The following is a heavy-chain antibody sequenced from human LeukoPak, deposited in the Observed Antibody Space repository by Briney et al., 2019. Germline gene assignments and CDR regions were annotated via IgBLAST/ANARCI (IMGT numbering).Heavy chain of an antibody. CDR2: IYHSGST. D-gene: IGHD2-21*01. V-gene: IGHV4-38-2*01. Sequence: PSETLPLTCAVSGYSISSGYYWGWIRQPPGKGLEWIGSIYHSGSTYYNPSLKSRVTISVDTSKNQFSLKLSSVTAADTAVYYCARHRCGGDCYSDYWGQGTLVTVSS. J-gene: IGHJ4*02. CDR3: ARHRCGGDCYSDY. CDR1: GYSISSGYY.